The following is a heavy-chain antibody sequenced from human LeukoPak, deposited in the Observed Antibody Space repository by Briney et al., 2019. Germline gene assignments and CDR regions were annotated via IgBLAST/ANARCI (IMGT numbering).Heavy chain of an antibody. J-gene: IGHJ3*02. CDR3: ARENYYDSMSGAFDI. D-gene: IGHD3-22*01. CDR1: GFTFSSYA. Sequence: GGSLRLSCAASGFTFSSYAMHWVRQAPGKGLEWVAVISYDGSNKYYADSVKGRFTVSRDNSKNTLYLQMNSLRAEDTAVYYCARENYYDSMSGAFDIWGQGTMVTVSS. CDR2: ISYDGSNK. V-gene: IGHV3-30-3*01.